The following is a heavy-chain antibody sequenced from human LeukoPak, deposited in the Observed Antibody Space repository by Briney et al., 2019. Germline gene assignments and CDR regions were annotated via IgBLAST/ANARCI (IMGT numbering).Heavy chain of an antibody. CDR1: GVTFTTNN. V-gene: IGHV3-30*02. CDR2: IKYDGSNK. Sequence: RGVSLRLSCTTSGVTFTTNNMHWVRRAPGKGLEWVAFIKYDGSNKYYGDSVRGRFTLSRDNSKNTLFLQMNSLRVEDTAIYYCAKDWKWGFDYWGQGTLVTVSS. D-gene: IGHD1-26*01. CDR3: AKDWKWGFDY. J-gene: IGHJ4*02.